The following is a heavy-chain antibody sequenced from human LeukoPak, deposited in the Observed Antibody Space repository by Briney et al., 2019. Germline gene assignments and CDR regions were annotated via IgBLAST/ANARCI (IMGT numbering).Heavy chain of an antibody. CDR2: INPNSGGT. J-gene: IGHJ6*03. Sequence: ASVKVSCKASGYTFTGYYMHWVRQAPGQGLEWMGWINPNSGGTNYAQKFQGRVTMTRDTSISTAYMELSRLRSDDTAVYYCARTGPRITIFGVPPENYYYMDVWGKGTTVTVSS. CDR1: GYTFTGYY. CDR3: ARTGPRITIFGVPPENYYYMDV. D-gene: IGHD3-3*01. V-gene: IGHV1-2*02.